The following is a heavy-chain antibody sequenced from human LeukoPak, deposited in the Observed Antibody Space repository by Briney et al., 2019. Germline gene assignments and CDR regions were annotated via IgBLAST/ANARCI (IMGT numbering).Heavy chain of an antibody. D-gene: IGHD3-3*01. J-gene: IGHJ1*01. CDR1: GFTVSSNY. Sequence: GGSLRLSCAASGFTVSSNYMSRVRQAPGKGLEWVSVIYSGGSTYYADSVKGRFTISRDNSKNTLYLQMNSLRAEDTAVYYCARDRNYDFWSGYLHWGQGTLVTVSS. CDR3: ARDRNYDFWSGYLH. CDR2: IYSGGST. V-gene: IGHV3-66*01.